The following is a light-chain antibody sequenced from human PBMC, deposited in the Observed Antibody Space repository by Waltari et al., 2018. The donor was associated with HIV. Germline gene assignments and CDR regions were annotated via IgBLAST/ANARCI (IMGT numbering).Light chain of an antibody. V-gene: IGKV1-39*01. CDR2: SAS. CDR3: QQSYDMMYT. J-gene: IGKJ2*01. CDR1: ETINGH. Sequence: DTQMTQSPSSLSASIGDRVSFTCRASETINGHLTWYQQKPGKAPKLLIYSASNLQSGVPSRFSGSASETEFTLTISNLQPEDFATYYCQQSYDMMYTFGQGTTLEMK.